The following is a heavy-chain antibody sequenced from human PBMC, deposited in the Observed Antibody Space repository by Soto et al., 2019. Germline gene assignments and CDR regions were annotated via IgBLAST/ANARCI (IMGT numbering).Heavy chain of an antibody. D-gene: IGHD2-15*01. CDR1: GASISNYH. CDR2: IYDSGST. V-gene: IGHV4-59*01. J-gene: IGHJ6*02. Sequence: TLSLTCTVSGASISNYHWTWIRQPPGKGLEWIGYIYDSGSTNYNPSLKSRVTISRDTSRNQFSLKLSSVTTADTAVYYCARDKCIGGSCFGMDVWGQGTTVTVSS. CDR3: ARDKCIGGSCFGMDV.